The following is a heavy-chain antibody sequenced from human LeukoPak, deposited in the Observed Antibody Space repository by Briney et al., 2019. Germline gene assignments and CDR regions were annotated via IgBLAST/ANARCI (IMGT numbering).Heavy chain of an antibody. J-gene: IGHJ4*02. CDR2: IRSDTSDK. Sequence: GGSLRLSCAASGFTFSSYSMNWVRQAPGKGLEWVAFIRSDTSDKYYADSVKGRFTISRDNSKNTLYLQMNSLRAEDTAVYYCAKVGRSYHYDSSAYYSYFDYWGQGTLVTVSS. CDR3: AKVGRSYHYDSSAYYSYFDY. V-gene: IGHV3-30*02. D-gene: IGHD3-22*01. CDR1: GFTFSSYS.